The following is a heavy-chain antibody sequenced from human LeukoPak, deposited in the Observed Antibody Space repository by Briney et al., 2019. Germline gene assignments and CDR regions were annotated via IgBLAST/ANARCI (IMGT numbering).Heavy chain of an antibody. D-gene: IGHD3-3*01. CDR1: GYTFPGYY. V-gene: IGHV1-2*02. J-gene: IGHJ3*02. Sequence: ASVKVSCKASGYTFPGYYMHWVRQAPGQGLEWMGWISPNSGGTNYAQKFQGRVTMTRDTSISTAYMELSRLRSDDTAVYYCARGLRFWSGYYTDDAFDIWGQGTMVTVSS. CDR2: ISPNSGGT. CDR3: ARGLRFWSGYYTDDAFDI.